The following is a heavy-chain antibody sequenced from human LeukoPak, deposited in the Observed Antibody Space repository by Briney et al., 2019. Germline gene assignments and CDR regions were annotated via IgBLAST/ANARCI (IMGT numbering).Heavy chain of an antibody. CDR1: RFTFSNYG. D-gene: IGHD6-13*01. V-gene: IGHV3-30*18. Sequence: QTGGSLRLSCAASRFTFSNYGMHWVRQAPGKGLEWVAIISYDGSNKYYADSVKGRFTISRDNSKNTLYLQMNSLRAEDTAVYYCAKDLGQQLVGTFDYWGQGTLVTVSS. CDR2: ISYDGSNK. CDR3: AKDLGQQLVGTFDY. J-gene: IGHJ4*02.